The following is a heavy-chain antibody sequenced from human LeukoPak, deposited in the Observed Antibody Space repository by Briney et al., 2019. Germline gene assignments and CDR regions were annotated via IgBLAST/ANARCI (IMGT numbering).Heavy chain of an antibody. V-gene: IGHV1-2*02. CDR1: GYTFTGYY. D-gene: IGHD6-13*01. CDR3: ARDDAAAAGIRFDP. Sequence: GASVKVSCKASGYTFTGYYMHWVRQAPGQGLEWMGWINPNSGGTNYAQKFQGRVTMTRDTSISTAYMELRSLRSDDTAVYYCARDDAAAAGIRFDPWGQGTLVTVSS. J-gene: IGHJ5*02. CDR2: INPNSGGT.